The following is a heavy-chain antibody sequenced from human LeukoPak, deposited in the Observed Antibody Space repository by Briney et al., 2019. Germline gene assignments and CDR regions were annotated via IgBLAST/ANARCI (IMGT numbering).Heavy chain of an antibody. CDR2: ISAYNGNT. D-gene: IGHD3-22*01. V-gene: IGHV1-18*01. CDR1: GYTFTSYG. J-gene: IGHJ4*02. CDR3: ARGYYDSSGYPKFDY. Sequence: ASVKVSCKASGYTFTSYGISWVRQAPGQGLEWMGWISAYNGNTNYAQKLQGRVTMTTDASTSTAYMELRSLRSDDTAVYYCARGYYDSSGYPKFDYWGQGTLVTVSS.